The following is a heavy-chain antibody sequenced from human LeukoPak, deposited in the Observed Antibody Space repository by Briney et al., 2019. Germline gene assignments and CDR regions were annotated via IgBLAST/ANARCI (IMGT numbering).Heavy chain of an antibody. V-gene: IGHV3-30*04. CDR1: GFTFTSYA. J-gene: IGHJ4*02. Sequence: PGGSLRLSCTASGFTFTSYAMHWVRQAPGKGLEWVAVISYDASNKYYADSVKGRFTISRDNSKNTLYLQMNSLRVEDTALYYCTRGYVGIDYWGQGTLVTVSS. CDR3: TRGYVGIDY. D-gene: IGHD5-12*01. CDR2: ISYDASNK.